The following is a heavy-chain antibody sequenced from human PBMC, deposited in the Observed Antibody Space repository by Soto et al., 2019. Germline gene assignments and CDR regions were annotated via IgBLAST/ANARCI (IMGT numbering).Heavy chain of an antibody. CDR3: ARVGILEWFYFDY. CDR2: IYYSGST. CDR1: GGSISSGDYY. Sequence: PSETLSLTCTVSGGSISSGDYYWSWIRQPPGKGLEWIGYIYYSGSTYYNPSLKSRVTISVDTSKNQFSLKLSSVTAADTAVYYCARVGILEWFYFDYWGQGTLVTVSS. V-gene: IGHV4-30-4*01. J-gene: IGHJ4*02. D-gene: IGHD3-3*01.